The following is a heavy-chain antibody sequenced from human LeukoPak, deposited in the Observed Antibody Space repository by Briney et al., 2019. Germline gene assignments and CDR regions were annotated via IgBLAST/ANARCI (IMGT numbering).Heavy chain of an antibody. CDR1: GFTFDDYG. J-gene: IGHJ6*03. CDR2: INWNGGST. Sequence: PGGSLRFSCAASGFTFDDYGMSWVRQAPGKGLEWVSGINWNGGSTGYADSVKGRFTISRDNAKNSLYLQMNSLRAEDTALYYCARVVVVPAALSTGYMDVWGKGTTVTVSS. V-gene: IGHV3-20*04. CDR3: ARVVVVPAALSTGYMDV. D-gene: IGHD2-2*01.